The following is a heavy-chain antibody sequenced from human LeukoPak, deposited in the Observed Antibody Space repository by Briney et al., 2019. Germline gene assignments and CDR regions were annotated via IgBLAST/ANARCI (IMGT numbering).Heavy chain of an antibody. Sequence: SETLSLTCAVYGGSFSGYYWSWIRQPPGKGLEWIGEINHSGSTNYNPSLKSRVTISVDTSKNQFSLKLSSVTAADTAVYYCARGFVGGVAVIDVFDIGGQGKMVTVSS. V-gene: IGHV4-34*01. CDR1: GGSFSGYY. J-gene: IGHJ3*02. D-gene: IGHD2-15*01. CDR3: ARGFVGGVAVIDVFDI. CDR2: INHSGST.